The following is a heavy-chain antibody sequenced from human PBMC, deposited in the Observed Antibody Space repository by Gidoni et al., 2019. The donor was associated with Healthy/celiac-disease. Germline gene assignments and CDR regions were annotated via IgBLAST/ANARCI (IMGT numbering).Heavy chain of an antibody. CDR1: GGSISNYY. CDR3: ARVDSSGYHGY. CDR2: FYYSGSA. J-gene: IGHJ4*02. D-gene: IGHD3-22*01. Sequence: VQLQESGPGLVKPSETLSLTCPVSGGSISNYYWTWIRQPPGKGLEWIGYFYYSGSANYNPSLKSRVTISVDTSKNQFSLRLSSVTAADTAVYYCARVDSSGYHGYWGQGTLVTVSS. V-gene: IGHV4-59*01.